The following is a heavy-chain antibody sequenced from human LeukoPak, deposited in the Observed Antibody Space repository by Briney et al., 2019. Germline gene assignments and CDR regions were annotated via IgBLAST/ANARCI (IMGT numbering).Heavy chain of an antibody. CDR2: MNPNSGNT. J-gene: IGHJ6*03. V-gene: IGHV1-8*01. CDR1: GYTFTSYD. CDR3: ARGPLSRGYYYYYMDV. Sequence: GASVKVSCKASGYTFTSYDINWVRQATGQGLEWMGWMNPNSGNTGYAQKFQGRVTMTRNTSISTAYMELSSLRSEDPAVYYCARGPLSRGYYYYYMDVWGKGTTVTISS.